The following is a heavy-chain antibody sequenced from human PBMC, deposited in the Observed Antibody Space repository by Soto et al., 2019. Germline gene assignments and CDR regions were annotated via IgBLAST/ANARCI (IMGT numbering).Heavy chain of an antibody. V-gene: IGHV5-51*01. CDR3: ARVWATVTPPSIHYYYYMDV. CDR1: GYSFTSYW. J-gene: IGHJ6*03. CDR2: IYPGDSDT. D-gene: IGHD4-17*01. Sequence: PGESLKISCKGSGYSFTSYWIVWVRQMPGKGLEWMGIIYPGDSDTRYSPSFQGQVTISADKSISTAYLQWSSLKASDTAMYYCARVWATVTPPSIHYYYYMDVWGKGTTVTVSS.